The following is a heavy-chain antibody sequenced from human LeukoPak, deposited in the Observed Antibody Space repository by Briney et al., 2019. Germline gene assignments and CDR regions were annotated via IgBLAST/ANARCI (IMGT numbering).Heavy chain of an antibody. D-gene: IGHD6-13*01. V-gene: IGHV6-1*01. Sequence: SQSLSLTCAISGDSVSSNSAAWNWIRQSPSRGLEWLGRTYYRSKWYNDYAVSVKSRITINPDTSKNQFSLQLNSVTPEDTAMYYCARDLYTAYSSSWYYFDYWGQGTLVTVPS. J-gene: IGHJ4*02. CDR3: ARDLYTAYSSSWYYFDY. CDR1: GDSVSSNSAA. CDR2: TYYRSKWYN.